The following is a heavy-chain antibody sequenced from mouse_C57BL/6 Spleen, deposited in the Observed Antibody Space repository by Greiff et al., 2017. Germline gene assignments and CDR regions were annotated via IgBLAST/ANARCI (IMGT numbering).Heavy chain of an antibody. V-gene: IGHV1-69*01. CDR2: IDPSDSYT. D-gene: IGHD2-2*01. CDR3: ARLDYGYGGYYAMDY. Sequence: VQLQQPGAELVMPGASVKLSCKASGYTFTSYWMHWVKQRPGQGLEWIGEIDPSDSYTNYNQKFKGKSTLTVDKSSSTAYMQLSSLTSEDSAVYYCARLDYGYGGYYAMDYWGQGTSVTVSS. J-gene: IGHJ4*01. CDR1: GYTFTSYW.